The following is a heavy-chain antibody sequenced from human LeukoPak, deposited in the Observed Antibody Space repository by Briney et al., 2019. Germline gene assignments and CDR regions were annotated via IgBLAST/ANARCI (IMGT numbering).Heavy chain of an antibody. CDR1: GGSISNYY. CDR2: NYFSGST. J-gene: IGHJ4*02. D-gene: IGHD3-16*02. V-gene: IGHV4-59*01. CDR3: ARDMITFGGVIPTYYFDY. Sequence: PSETLSLTCTVSGGSISNYYWSWIRQPPGRGLEWIGYNYFSGSTNYNPSLKSRVTISLDTSKNQFSLKLSSVTAADTAVYYCARDMITFGGVIPTYYFDYWGQGTLVTVSS.